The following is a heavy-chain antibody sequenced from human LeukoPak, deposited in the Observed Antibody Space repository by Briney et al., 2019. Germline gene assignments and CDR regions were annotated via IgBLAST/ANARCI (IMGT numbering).Heavy chain of an antibody. Sequence: GASVKVSCKASGYTFTSYDINWVRQATGQGLEWMGWMNPNSGNTGYAQKFQGRVTITRNTSISTAYMELSSLRSGDTAVYYCAISRYDFWSGYIAGWFDPWGQGTLVTVSS. D-gene: IGHD3-3*01. CDR3: AISRYDFWSGYIAGWFDP. CDR1: GYTFTSYD. J-gene: IGHJ5*02. CDR2: MNPNSGNT. V-gene: IGHV1-8*03.